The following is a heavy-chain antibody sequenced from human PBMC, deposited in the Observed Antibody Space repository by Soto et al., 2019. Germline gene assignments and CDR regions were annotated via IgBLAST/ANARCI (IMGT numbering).Heavy chain of an antibody. V-gene: IGHV3-66*01. CDR1: GFSFSRYY. Sequence: PGGSLRLSCAASGFSFSRYYMNWVRQAPGEGLEWVSVVYSGGTTYYADSVRGRFTISRDNSKSTLFLQMNSLRAEDTAVYYCARGRSASSDFDSWGQGTLVTVSS. D-gene: IGHD3-10*01. CDR2: VYSGGTT. CDR3: ARGRSASSDFDS. J-gene: IGHJ4*02.